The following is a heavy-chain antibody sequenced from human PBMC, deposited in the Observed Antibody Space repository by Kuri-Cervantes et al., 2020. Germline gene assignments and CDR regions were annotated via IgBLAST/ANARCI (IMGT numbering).Heavy chain of an antibody. CDR2: ISSSGSTI. J-gene: IGHJ3*02. CDR3: ASGAALDAFDI. CDR1: GFTFSDYS. D-gene: IGHD6-6*01. Sequence: GESLKISCAASGFTFSDYSLNWVRQAPGKGVEWVSYISSSGSTIYYADSVKGRFTISRDNAKNSLYLQMNSLRAEDTAVYYCASGAALDAFDIWGQGTMVTVSS. V-gene: IGHV3-48*04.